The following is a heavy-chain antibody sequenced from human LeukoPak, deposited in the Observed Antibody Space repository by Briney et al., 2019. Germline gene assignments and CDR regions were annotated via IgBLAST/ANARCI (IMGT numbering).Heavy chain of an antibody. D-gene: IGHD1-26*01. J-gene: IGHJ3*02. Sequence: GGSLRLSCAASGFSISTTYMSWVRQAPGKGPEWVAILDSTDRTYYGDSVKGRFTISRDNSKNTLYLQMNSLRDQDTAVYYCARTIVGATNDAFDIWGQGTMVTVSS. CDR2: LDSTDRT. CDR3: ARTIVGATNDAFDI. CDR1: GFSISTTY. V-gene: IGHV3-53*01.